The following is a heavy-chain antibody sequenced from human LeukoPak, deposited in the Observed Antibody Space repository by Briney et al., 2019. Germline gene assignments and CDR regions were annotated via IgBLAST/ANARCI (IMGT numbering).Heavy chain of an antibody. D-gene: IGHD2-8*01. CDR3: ARHGRMVIMSKFSTGIDQ. J-gene: IGHJ4*02. V-gene: IGHV4-59*08. Sequence: SETLSLTCTVPDGSISNYFWSWIRQPPGKGLEWIGYIYYTGMTNSNPSLKSRVTISMDTSKNRFSLNLRSVTAADTAIYYCARHGRMVIMSKFSTGIDQWGQGTLVTVSS. CDR2: IYYTGMT. CDR1: DGSISNYF.